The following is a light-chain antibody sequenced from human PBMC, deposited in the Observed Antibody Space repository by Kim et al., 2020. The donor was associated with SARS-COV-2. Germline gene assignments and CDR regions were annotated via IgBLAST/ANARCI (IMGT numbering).Light chain of an antibody. V-gene: IGLV3-21*04. CDR3: QVWDSSSDHRV. CDR2: YDR. Sequence: APGKTARITWGGNNIGSKSVHWYQQKPGQAPVLVIYYDRDRPSGIPERFSGSNSGNTATLTISRVEAGDEADYYCQVWDSSSDHRVFGGGTQLTVL. J-gene: IGLJ3*02. CDR1: NIGSKS.